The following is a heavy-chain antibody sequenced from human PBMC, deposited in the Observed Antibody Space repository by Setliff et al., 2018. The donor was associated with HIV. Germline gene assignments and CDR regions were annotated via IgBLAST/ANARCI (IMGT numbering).Heavy chain of an antibody. CDR1: GYTFTNYD. CDR2: INPSGGST. Sequence: ASVKVSCKPSGYTFTNYDINWVRQAAGQGLEWMGIINPSGGSTSYAQKFQGRVTMTRDTSTSTVYMELSSLRSEDTAVYNCARGYPSSPYYYYMDVWGKGTTVTVSS. V-gene: IGHV1-46*01. J-gene: IGHJ6*03. CDR3: ARGYPSSPYYYYMDV. D-gene: IGHD5-12*01.